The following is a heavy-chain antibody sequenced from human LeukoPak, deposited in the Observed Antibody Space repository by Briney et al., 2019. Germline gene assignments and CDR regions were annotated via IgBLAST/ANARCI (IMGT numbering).Heavy chain of an antibody. V-gene: IGHV1-18*01. CDR3: ARGGPGFIVATIYDY. CDR2: IGAYNGNT. D-gene: IGHD5-12*01. CDR1: GYTFTSYG. J-gene: IGHJ4*02. Sequence: ASVKVSCKASGYTFTSYGISWVRQAPGQGLEWMGWIGAYNGNTNYAQKLQGRVTMTTDTSTSTAYMELRSLRSDDTAVYYCARGGPGFIVATIYDYWGQGTLVTVSS.